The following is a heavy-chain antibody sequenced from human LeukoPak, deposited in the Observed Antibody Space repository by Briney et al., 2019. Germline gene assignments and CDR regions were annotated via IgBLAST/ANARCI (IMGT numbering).Heavy chain of an antibody. CDR1: GLSFSTFA. Sequence: GGSLRLSCAASGLSFSTFAMSWVRQGPATGLEWVSSIRGNGETFYADSVKGRFTISRDNSKNTLYLQMNSLRAEDTAVYYCARPIARYGETDYWGQGTLVTVSS. CDR3: ARPIARYGETDY. D-gene: IGHD4-17*01. J-gene: IGHJ4*02. V-gene: IGHV3-23*01. CDR2: IRGNGET.